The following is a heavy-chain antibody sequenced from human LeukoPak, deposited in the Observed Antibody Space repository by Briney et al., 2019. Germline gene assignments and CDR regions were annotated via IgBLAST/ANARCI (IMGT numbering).Heavy chain of an antibody. CDR2: FDPEDGET. J-gene: IGHJ3*02. CDR1: GYTLTELS. CDR3: ATGQPPYRWKAFDI. Sequence: ASVKVSCKVSGYTLTELSMHWVRQAPGKGLEWMGGFDPEDGETIYAQKFQGRVTMTEDTSTDTAYMELSSLRSEDTAVYYCATGQPPYRWKAFDIWGQGTMVTVSS. V-gene: IGHV1-24*01. D-gene: IGHD2-8*02.